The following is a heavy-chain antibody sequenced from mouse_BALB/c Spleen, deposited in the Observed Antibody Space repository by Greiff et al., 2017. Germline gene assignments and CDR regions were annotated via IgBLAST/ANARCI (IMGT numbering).Heavy chain of an antibody. J-gene: IGHJ4*01. CDR1: GFTFSSYG. CDR2: INSNGGST. CDR3: ARDRVYYDYDYAMDY. D-gene: IGHD2-4*01. V-gene: IGHV5-6-3*01. Sequence: EVHLVESGGGLVQPGGSLKLSCAASGFTFSSYGMSWVRQTPDKRLELVATINSNGGSTYYPDSVKGRFTISRDNAKNTLYLQMSSLKSEDTAMYYCARDRVYYDYDYAMDYWGQGTSVTVSS.